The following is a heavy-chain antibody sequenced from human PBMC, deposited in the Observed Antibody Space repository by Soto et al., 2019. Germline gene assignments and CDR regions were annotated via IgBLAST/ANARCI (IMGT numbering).Heavy chain of an antibody. Sequence: QLQLQESGPGLVKPSETLSLTCSVSGGSISSSSYFWGWIRQPPGKGLEWIGSICYSGSTYYNPSLNSRITVAVATSKNQFSLKLSAVTAADTAVYYCARLPSDFWFDPWGQGTLVTVSS. CDR1: GGSISSSSYF. D-gene: IGHD2-21*02. J-gene: IGHJ5*02. CDR3: ARLPSDFWFDP. CDR2: ICYSGST. V-gene: IGHV4-39*01.